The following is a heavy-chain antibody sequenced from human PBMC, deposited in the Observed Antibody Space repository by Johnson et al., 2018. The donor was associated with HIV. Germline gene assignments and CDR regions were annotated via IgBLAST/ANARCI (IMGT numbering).Heavy chain of an antibody. Sequence: EVQLVESGGGVVQPGRSLRLSCAASGFTVSSNYMSWVRQAPGKGLEWVSVIYSGGSTFYADSVKGRFTISRDNSKNALYLQMNSLRAEDTAVYYCARVRVGAFDSWGQGTMVTVSS. V-gene: IGHV3-66*02. CDR1: GFTVSSNY. J-gene: IGHJ3*02. CDR2: IYSGGST. D-gene: IGHD1-26*01. CDR3: ARVRVGAFDS.